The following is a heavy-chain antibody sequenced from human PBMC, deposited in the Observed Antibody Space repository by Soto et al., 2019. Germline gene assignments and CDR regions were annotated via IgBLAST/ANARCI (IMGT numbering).Heavy chain of an antibody. J-gene: IGHJ4*02. CDR1: GGSMSSYY. Sequence: SETLSLTCTVSGGSMSSYYWTWLRQSPGRGLEWIGYISYSGSTYYNPSLKSRVTISADTSKNQFSLRMNSMIAADTAVYYCARADPDVSVGYWGQGTLVTVSS. CDR2: ISYSGST. D-gene: IGHD2-15*01. V-gene: IGHV4-59*01. CDR3: ARADPDVSVGY.